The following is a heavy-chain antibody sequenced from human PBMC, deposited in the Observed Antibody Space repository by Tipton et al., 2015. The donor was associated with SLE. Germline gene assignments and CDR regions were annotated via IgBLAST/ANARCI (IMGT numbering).Heavy chain of an antibody. CDR2: IRSKVYGGTS. J-gene: IGHJ4*02. Sequence: SLRLSCPASGFIFGDYAMSWFRQAPGKGLEWVGFIRSKVYGGTSEYAAAVKGRFSISIDNSKRIACLQMNSLKTKDTAVYYCARGARGPDYWGQGTLVTVSS. CDR1: GFIFGDYA. D-gene: IGHD6-6*01. V-gene: IGHV3-49*03. CDR3: ARGARGPDY.